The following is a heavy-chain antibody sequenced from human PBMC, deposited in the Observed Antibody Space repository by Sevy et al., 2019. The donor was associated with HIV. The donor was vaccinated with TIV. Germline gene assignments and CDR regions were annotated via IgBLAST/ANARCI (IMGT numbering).Heavy chain of an antibody. CDR1: GFTFSSYA. CDR2: ISGSGGST. D-gene: IGHD1-26*01. V-gene: IGHV3-23*01. Sequence: GGSLRLSCAASGFTFSSYARSWVRQAPGKGLEWVSAISGSGGSTYYADSVKGRFTISRDNSKNTLYLQMNSLRAEDTAVYYCAKDPSGSYHGYWGQGTLVTVSS. CDR3: AKDPSGSYHGY. J-gene: IGHJ4*02.